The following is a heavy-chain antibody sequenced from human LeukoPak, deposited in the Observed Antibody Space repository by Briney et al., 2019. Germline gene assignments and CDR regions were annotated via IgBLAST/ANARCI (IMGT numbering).Heavy chain of an antibody. J-gene: IGHJ5*02. CDR3: AKPPGLRRLDP. Sequence: SLRLSCAASGFPFDNYAMFWVRQAPGKGLGWVSGSGWTSGSMGYADSVKGRFTISRDNSKNTLYLQMNSLRAEDTAVYYCAKPPGLRRLDPWGQGTLVTVSS. D-gene: IGHD5-12*01. V-gene: IGHV3-9*01. CDR2: SGWTSGSM. CDR1: GFPFDNYA.